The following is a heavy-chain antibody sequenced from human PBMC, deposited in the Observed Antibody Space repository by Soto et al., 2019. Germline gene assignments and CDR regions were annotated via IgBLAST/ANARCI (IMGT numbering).Heavy chain of an antibody. CDR1: GFTFSSYA. CDR2: LSGSGGTT. J-gene: IGHJ2*01. V-gene: IGHV3-23*01. Sequence: EVQLLESGGGLVQPGGSLRLSCAASGFTFSSYAMSWVRQAPGKGLEWVSGLSGSGGTTYSADSVRGRFTICRDNCKQALCLHMQSLSPAATPAYYCLGARLRRSPIWYFDFWGRVTLVSVS. D-gene: IGHD1-26*01. CDR3: LGARLRRSPIWYFDF.